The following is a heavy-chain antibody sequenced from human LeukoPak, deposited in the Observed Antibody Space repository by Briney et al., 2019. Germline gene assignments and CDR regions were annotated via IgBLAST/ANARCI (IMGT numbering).Heavy chain of an antibody. CDR1: GGSISSYY. D-gene: IGHD6-13*01. V-gene: IGHV4-4*07. CDR3: AREGDGSSWFDY. CDR2: IYTSGST. J-gene: IGHJ4*02. Sequence: PLETLSLTCTVSGGSISSYYWSWIRQPAGKALEWIGRIYTSGSTNYNPSLKSRVTMSVDTSKNQFSLKLISVTAADTAVYYCAREGDGSSWFDYWGQGTLVTVSS.